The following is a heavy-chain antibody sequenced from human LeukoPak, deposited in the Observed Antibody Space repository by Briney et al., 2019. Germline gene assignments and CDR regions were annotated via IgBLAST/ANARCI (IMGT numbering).Heavy chain of an antibody. Sequence: PGGSLRLSCAASEFTVSANYMNWVRQAPGKGLEWVSVIYSGGSTYYADSVKGRFTISRDNSKNTLYLQMNSLRAEDTAVYYCVYYYDGSGYYTDYWGQGTLVTVSS. V-gene: IGHV3-53*01. J-gene: IGHJ4*02. CDR3: VYYYDGSGYYTDY. CDR1: EFTVSANY. D-gene: IGHD3-22*01. CDR2: IYSGGST.